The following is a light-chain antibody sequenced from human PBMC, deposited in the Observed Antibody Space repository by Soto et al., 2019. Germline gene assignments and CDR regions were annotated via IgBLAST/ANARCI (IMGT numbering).Light chain of an antibody. Sequence: EIVMTQSSATLSVSPGERATLSCRASQSVSSNLAWYQQKPGQAPRLLIYGASTRATGIPARFSGSGSGTEFTLSILRLLSEVFVVYYCHQYNHLPPYTFGQGTTPEIK. J-gene: IGKJ2*01. CDR1: QSVSSN. CDR2: GAS. V-gene: IGKV3-15*01. CDR3: HQYNHLPPYT.